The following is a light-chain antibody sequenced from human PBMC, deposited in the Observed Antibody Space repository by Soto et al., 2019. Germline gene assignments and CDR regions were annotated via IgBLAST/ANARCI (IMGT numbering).Light chain of an antibody. V-gene: IGKV1-5*03. CDR3: QQYVTAFRS. Sequence: DIQMTQSPSTLSASVGDRVTITCRASQSISSWLAWYQQKPGTAPKLLIYKASSLQSGVASRFSGRGSGTEFTLTISSLQPDDFATYYCQQYVTAFRSFGQGTKVEFK. CDR2: KAS. J-gene: IGKJ1*01. CDR1: QSISSW.